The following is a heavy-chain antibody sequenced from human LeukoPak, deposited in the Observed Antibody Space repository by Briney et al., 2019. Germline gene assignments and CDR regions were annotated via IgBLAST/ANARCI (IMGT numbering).Heavy chain of an antibody. CDR2: INPSDGST. CDR3: ARAPRNSSTMLDF. Sequence: GASVKASCKASGYTFSSYWIQWVRQAPGQGLEWMGLINPSDGSTAYAHTFQGRVTMTRDTSTSTVYMDLSSLRSEDTAVYYCARAPRNSSTMLDFWGQGTLVTVSS. CDR1: GYTFSSYW. V-gene: IGHV1-46*01. J-gene: IGHJ4*02. D-gene: IGHD6-13*01.